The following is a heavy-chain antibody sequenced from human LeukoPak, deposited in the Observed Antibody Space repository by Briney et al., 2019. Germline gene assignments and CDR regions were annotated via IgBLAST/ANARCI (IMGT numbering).Heavy chain of an antibody. V-gene: IGHV3-30*18. J-gene: IGHJ6*02. CDR2: ISYDGNSK. CDR1: GFTFGTYG. D-gene: IGHD2-2*01. CDR3: ANGDPGPADHPTNDYYYSLDV. Sequence: GGSLRLSCAGSGFTFGTYGMHWVRQAPGKGLEWVAVISYDGNSKYYSGSAKGRFTISRDNSKNTLYLQMNSLRPEDTAVYYCANGDPGPADHPTNDYYYSLDVWGQGTTVIVSS.